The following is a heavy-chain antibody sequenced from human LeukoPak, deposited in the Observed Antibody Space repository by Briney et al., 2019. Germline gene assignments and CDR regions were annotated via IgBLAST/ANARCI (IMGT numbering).Heavy chain of an antibody. CDR2: INPNSGGT. J-gene: IGHJ4*02. CDR1: GYTFTGYY. CDR3: ARVVVAGTRPSFDY. D-gene: IGHD6-19*01. Sequence: ASVKVSCKASGYTFTGYYMHWVRQAPGQVLEWMGWINPNSGGTNYAQKFQGRVTMTRDTSISTAYMELSRLRSDDTAVYYCARVVVAGTRPSFDYWGQGTLVTVSS. V-gene: IGHV1-2*02.